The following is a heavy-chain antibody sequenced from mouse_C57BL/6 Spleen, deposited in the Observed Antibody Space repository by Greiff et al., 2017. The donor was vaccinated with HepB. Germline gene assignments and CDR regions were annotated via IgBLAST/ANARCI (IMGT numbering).Heavy chain of an antibody. D-gene: IGHD1-2*01. V-gene: IGHV1-50*01. Sequence: QVQLQQPGAELVKPGASVKLSCKASGYTFTSYWMQWVKQRPGQGLEWIGEIDPSDSYTNYNQKFKGKATLTVDTSSSTAYMQLSSLTSEDSAVYYCARYTTAHYFDYWGQGTTLTVSS. CDR2: IDPSDSYT. J-gene: IGHJ2*01. CDR3: ARYTTAHYFDY. CDR1: GYTFTSYW.